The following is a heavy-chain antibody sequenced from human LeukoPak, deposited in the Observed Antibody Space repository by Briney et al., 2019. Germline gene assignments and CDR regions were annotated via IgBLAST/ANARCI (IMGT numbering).Heavy chain of an antibody. CDR2: IIPICGTA. CDR1: VGAFSIYA. CDR3: AGSPRAREPVDY. J-gene: IGHJ4*02. D-gene: IGHD1-26*01. V-gene: IGHV1-69*06. Sequence: ASVKLSFTASVGAFSIYAISWVCQTPGQGLERMGGIIPICGTANYAQKYQGRVTITADKYKSTAYMELSSLRSEDAALYYCAGSPRAREPVDYWGQGTLVTVSS.